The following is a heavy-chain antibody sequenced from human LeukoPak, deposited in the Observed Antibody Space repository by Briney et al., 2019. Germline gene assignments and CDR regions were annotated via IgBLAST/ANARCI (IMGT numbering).Heavy chain of an antibody. D-gene: IGHD6-6*01. CDR1: GGTFSSYA. Sequence: ASVKVSCKASGGTFSSYAISCVRQAPGQGLEWMGRIIPIFGTANYAQKFQGRVTITTDESTSTAYMELSSLRSEDTAVYYCSRAAIAARPPYYYYFYMDVWGKGTTVTVSS. V-gene: IGHV1-69*05. J-gene: IGHJ6*03. CDR3: SRAAIAARPPYYYYFYMDV. CDR2: IIPIFGTA.